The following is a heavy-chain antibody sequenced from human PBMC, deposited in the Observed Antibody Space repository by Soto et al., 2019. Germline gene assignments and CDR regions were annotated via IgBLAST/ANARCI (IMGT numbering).Heavy chain of an antibody. D-gene: IGHD3-10*02. J-gene: IGHJ6*02. CDR2: ISTTSTYI. Sequence: EVQLVESGGGLVKPGGSLRLSCAASGFTFSGDAMNWVRQAPGKGLEWVSSISTTSTYIYYPDSVKGRFTISRDNAKNSLHLQMNSLRAEDTAVYYCVRDYVMDVWGQGTTVTVSS. CDR3: VRDYVMDV. CDR1: GFTFSGDA. V-gene: IGHV3-21*01.